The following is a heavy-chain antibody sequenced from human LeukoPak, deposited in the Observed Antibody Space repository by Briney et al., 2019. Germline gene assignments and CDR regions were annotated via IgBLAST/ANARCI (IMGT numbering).Heavy chain of an antibody. CDR3: ARGSSSLYYFDY. Sequence: SERVSCKASGGTFSSYAISWVRQAPGQGLEWMGRIIPILGIANYAQKFQGRVTITADKSTSTAYMELSSLRSEDTAVYYCARGSSSLYYFDYWGQGTLVTVSS. D-gene: IGHD6-13*01. J-gene: IGHJ4*02. CDR2: IIPILGIA. V-gene: IGHV1-69*04. CDR1: GGTFSSYA.